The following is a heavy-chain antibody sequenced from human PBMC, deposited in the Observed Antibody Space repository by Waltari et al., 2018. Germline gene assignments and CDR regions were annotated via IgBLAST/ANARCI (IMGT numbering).Heavy chain of an antibody. CDR2: IKSDGTNI. V-gene: IGHV3-74*03. CDR1: GFLYNDYW. J-gene: IGHJ4*02. D-gene: IGHD2-15*01. Sequence: EVQLVESGGGLVQPGGSLRLSCAVSGFLYNDYWLDWVRQAPGQGLVWVSRIKSDGTNIKYADSVRGRFTISRDSAKTTFYLQMTSLRVEDTAVYYCTRNPGYWGQGTLVTVAS. CDR3: TRNPGY.